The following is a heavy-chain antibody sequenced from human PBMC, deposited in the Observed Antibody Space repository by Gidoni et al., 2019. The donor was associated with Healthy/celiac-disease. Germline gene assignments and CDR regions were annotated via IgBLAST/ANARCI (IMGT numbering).Heavy chain of an antibody. CDR2: IYTSGST. J-gene: IGHJ4*02. V-gene: IGHV4-61*02. CDR3: ARGIYYDSSGYYSYFDY. D-gene: IGHD3-22*01. Sequence: QVQLQESGPGLVKPSQTMSLTCPVSGGSISSGSYYWSWIGQPAGKGLEWIGRIYTSGSTNYNPSLKSRVTISVDTSKNQFSLKLSSVTAADTAVYYCARGIYYDSSGYYSYFDYWGQGTLVTVSS. CDR1: GGSISSGSYY.